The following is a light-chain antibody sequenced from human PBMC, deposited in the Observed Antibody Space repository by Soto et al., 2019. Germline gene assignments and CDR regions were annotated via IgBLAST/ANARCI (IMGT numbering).Light chain of an antibody. V-gene: IGLV1-44*01. J-gene: IGLJ3*02. CDR2: GNN. CDR1: SSNIGSNV. Sequence: QSVLTQPPSASGTPGQRVTISCSGSSSNIGSNVVAWYQQLPGTAPKLLIYGNNQRPSGVPDRFSGSKSGTSASLAIRGLQSEDEADYYCATWDDTLNGWVFGGGTKLTVL. CDR3: ATWDDTLNGWV.